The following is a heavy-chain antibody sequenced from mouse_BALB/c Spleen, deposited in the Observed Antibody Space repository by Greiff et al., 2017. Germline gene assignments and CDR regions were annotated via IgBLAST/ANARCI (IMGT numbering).Heavy chain of an antibody. V-gene: IGHV5-17*02. J-gene: IGHJ3*01. Sequence: EVQLVESGGGLVQPGGSRKLSCAASGFTFSSFGMHWVRQAPEKGLEWVAYISSGSSTIYYADTVKGRFTISRDNPKNTLFLQMTSLRSEDTAMYYCARPLYYDYSWFAYWGQGTLVTVSA. CDR3: ARPLYYDYSWFAY. D-gene: IGHD2-4*01. CDR2: ISSGSSTI. CDR1: GFTFSSFG.